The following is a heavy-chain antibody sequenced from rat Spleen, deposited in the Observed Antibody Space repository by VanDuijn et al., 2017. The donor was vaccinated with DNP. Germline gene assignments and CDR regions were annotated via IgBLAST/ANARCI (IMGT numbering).Heavy chain of an antibody. D-gene: IGHD4-2*01. V-gene: IGHV3-1*01. Sequence: EVQLQESGSGLVKPSQSLSLTCSVTGYSITSNYWGWIRKFPGNKMEWIGHISYRGSTSYNPSLKSRISITRDTSKNQFLLQLNSVTTEDTATYYCASGGAGIWFAYWGQGTLVTVSS. J-gene: IGHJ3*01. CDR3: ASGGAGIWFAY. CDR1: GYSITSNY. CDR2: ISYRGST.